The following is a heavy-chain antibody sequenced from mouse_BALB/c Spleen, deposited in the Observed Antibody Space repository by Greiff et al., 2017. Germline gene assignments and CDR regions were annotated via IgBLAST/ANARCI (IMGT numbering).Heavy chain of an antibody. Sequence: EVQVVESGPGLVKPSQSLSLTCSVTGYSITSGYYWYWIRQFPGNQLDWMGYISYDGSNNYNPSLNNRISITRDTSKNQFFLKLNSVTTEDTATYYCAGGVYDTYYAMDYGGQGTSVTVSA. CDR2: ISYDGSN. CDR3: AGGVYDTYYAMDY. V-gene: IGHV3-6*02. CDR1: GYSITSGYY. D-gene: IGHD2-3*01. J-gene: IGHJ4*01.